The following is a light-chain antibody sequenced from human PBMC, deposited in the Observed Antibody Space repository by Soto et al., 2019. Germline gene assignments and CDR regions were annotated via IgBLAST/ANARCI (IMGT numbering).Light chain of an antibody. Sequence: DIQMTQSPYSLSAYVGDRVTITCRASQSISSYLNWYKQKPGKDPKLLIYAASSLQSGVPSRFSGSGSGTDFTLTISSLQPEDFATYYCQQSYSTPRTFGQGTKVDIK. J-gene: IGKJ1*01. CDR2: AAS. CDR3: QQSYSTPRT. CDR1: QSISSY. V-gene: IGKV1-39*01.